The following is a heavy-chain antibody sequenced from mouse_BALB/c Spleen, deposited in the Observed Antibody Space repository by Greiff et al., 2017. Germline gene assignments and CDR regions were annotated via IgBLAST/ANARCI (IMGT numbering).Heavy chain of an antibody. V-gene: IGHV1-4*02. Sequence: VQLQQSAAELARPGASVKMSCKASGYTFTSYTMHWVKQRPGQGLEWIGYINPSSGYTEYNQKFKDKTTLTADKSSSTAYMQLSSLTSEDSAVYYCARGGGYRYAMDYWGQGTSVTVSS. CDR2: INPSSGYT. CDR1: GYTFTSYT. J-gene: IGHJ4*01. CDR3: ARGGGYRYAMDY. D-gene: IGHD2-14*01.